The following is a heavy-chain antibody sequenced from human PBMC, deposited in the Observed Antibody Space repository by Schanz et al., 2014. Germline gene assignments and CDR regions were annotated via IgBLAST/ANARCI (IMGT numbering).Heavy chain of an antibody. CDR2: IWYDENNK. D-gene: IGHD2-15*01. J-gene: IGHJ6*02. CDR1: GFTVSSDH. CDR3: ARGGRYCSGGGCHYPYNYYGMDV. Sequence: VQLVESGGGFVQPGGSLGLSCVVSGFTVSSDHMSWVRQAPGKGLEWVAVIWYDENNKYYADSVKGRFTMSRDNSKNTLYLQMNSLRAEDTAVYYCARGGRYCSGGGCHYPYNYYGMDVWGQGTLVTVSS. V-gene: IGHV3-33*01.